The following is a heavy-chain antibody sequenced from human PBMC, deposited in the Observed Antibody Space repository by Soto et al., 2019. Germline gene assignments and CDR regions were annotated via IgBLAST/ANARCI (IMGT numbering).Heavy chain of an antibody. CDR2: IIPAFGTP. CDR3: AREGLRRDALDY. J-gene: IGHJ4*02. V-gene: IGHV1-69*01. D-gene: IGHD6-6*01. Sequence: QVQLVQSGAEVKKPGSSVKVSCAASGGSLNNYAVSWVRRTPGQGFEWLGEIIPAFGTPNYAQKFQDRVTITADVLTNTVFMELSSLRSEDTAEYYCAREGLRRDALDYWGQGSLVTVSS. CDR1: GGSLNNYA.